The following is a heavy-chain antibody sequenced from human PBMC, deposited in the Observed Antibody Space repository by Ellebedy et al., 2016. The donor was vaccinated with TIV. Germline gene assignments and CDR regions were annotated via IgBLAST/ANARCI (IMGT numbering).Heavy chain of an antibody. Sequence: ASVQVSCKASGYTFTSYYMHWVRQPPGQGLEWMGWISAYNGNTTYAQKLQGRLTITTDTSTTTAYMELRSLRSDDTAVYYCAREFSALWFGESLSGMDVWGQGTTVTVSS. CDR2: ISAYNGNT. CDR1: GYTFTSYY. D-gene: IGHD3-10*01. CDR3: AREFSALWFGESLSGMDV. V-gene: IGHV1-18*04. J-gene: IGHJ6*01.